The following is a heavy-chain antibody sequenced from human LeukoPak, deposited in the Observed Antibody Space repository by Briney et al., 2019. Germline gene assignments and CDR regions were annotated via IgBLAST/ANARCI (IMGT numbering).Heavy chain of an antibody. CDR1: GYIFSIYD. V-gene: IGHV3-13*04. D-gene: IGHD6-19*01. J-gene: IGHJ2*01. CDR3: ARGRYIRGWYRTYWYFDL. Sequence: GGSLRLSCAPCGYIFSIYDMHWARQATGKGLEWVSAIGTAGDTYYPGSVKGRFTISRENAKNPLYLQMNSLSAGDTAVYYCARGRYIRGWYRTYWYFDLWGRGTLVTVSS. CDR2: IGTAGDT.